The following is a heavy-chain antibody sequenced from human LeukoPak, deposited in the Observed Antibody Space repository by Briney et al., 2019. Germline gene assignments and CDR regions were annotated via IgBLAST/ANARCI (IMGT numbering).Heavy chain of an antibody. J-gene: IGHJ4*02. CDR1: GFTVSSNY. Sequence: GGSLRLSCAASGFTVSSNYMSWVRQAPGKGLEWVSVIYSGGSTYYADSVKGRFTISRDNSKNTLYLQMNSLRAGDTAVYYCARLFIAAADPVDYWGQGTLVTVSS. CDR2: IYSGGST. D-gene: IGHD6-13*01. CDR3: ARLFIAAADPVDY. V-gene: IGHV3-53*01.